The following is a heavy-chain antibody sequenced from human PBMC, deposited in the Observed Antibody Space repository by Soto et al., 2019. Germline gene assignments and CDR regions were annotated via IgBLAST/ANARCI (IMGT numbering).Heavy chain of an antibody. J-gene: IGHJ6*02. CDR2: INPSGGST. Sequence: QVQLVQSGAEVKKPGASVKVSCKASGYTFTSYYMHWVRQAPGQGLEWMGIINPSGGSTSYAQKFQGRVTMTRDTSTSTVYMELSSLRSEDTAVYYCARDRHSSGYYWPPYYGMDVWGQGTTVTVSS. CDR3: ARDRHSSGYYWPPYYGMDV. D-gene: IGHD3-22*01. V-gene: IGHV1-46*01. CDR1: GYTFTSYY.